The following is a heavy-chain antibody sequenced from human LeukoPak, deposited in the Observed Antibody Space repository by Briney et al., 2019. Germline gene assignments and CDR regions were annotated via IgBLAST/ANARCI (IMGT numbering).Heavy chain of an antibody. Sequence: KPSETLSLTCTVSGGSISSTSYYWGWIRQPPGKGREWIESIYYSGSTYYNPSLQSRVTISVHTSKNQFSLELSSVTAADTAVFYCASYYSDSSAYRFDYWGQGALVTVSS. CDR1: GGSISSTSYY. CDR3: ASYYSDSSAYRFDY. J-gene: IGHJ4*01. V-gene: IGHV4-39*01. CDR2: IYYSGST. D-gene: IGHD3-22*01.